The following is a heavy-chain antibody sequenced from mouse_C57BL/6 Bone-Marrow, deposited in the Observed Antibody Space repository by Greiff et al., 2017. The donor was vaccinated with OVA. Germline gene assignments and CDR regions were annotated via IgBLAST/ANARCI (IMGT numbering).Heavy chain of an antibody. CDR3: ARNPNYYGSSYIYYFDY. V-gene: IGHV2-2*01. Sequence: VHLVESGPGLVQPSQSLSITCTVSGFSLTSYGVHWVRQSPGKGLEWLGVIWSGGSTDYNAAFISRLSISKDNSKSQVFFKMNSLQADDTAIYYCARNPNYYGSSYIYYFDYWGQGTTLTVSS. J-gene: IGHJ2*01. D-gene: IGHD1-1*01. CDR1: GFSLTSYG. CDR2: IWSGGST.